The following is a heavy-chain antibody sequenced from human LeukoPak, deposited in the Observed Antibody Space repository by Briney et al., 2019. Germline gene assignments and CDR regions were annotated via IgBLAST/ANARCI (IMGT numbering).Heavy chain of an antibody. CDR3: ARDRYNWNCQIAFDS. CDR2: IHYSGST. Sequence: SQTLSLTCTVSGGSISSGDYYWSWIRQPPGKGLEWIGYIHYSGSTYYNPSLKSRVTISVDTSKNQFSLKLSSVTAADTAVYYCARDRYNWNCQIAFDSWGQGTMVTVSS. D-gene: IGHD1-7*01. V-gene: IGHV4-30-4*08. CDR1: GGSISSGDYY. J-gene: IGHJ3*02.